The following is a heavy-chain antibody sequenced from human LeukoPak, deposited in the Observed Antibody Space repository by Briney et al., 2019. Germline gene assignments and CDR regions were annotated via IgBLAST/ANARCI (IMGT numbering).Heavy chain of an antibody. CDR2: ISSSGSTI. CDR1: GFTFSSYE. D-gene: IGHD3-9*01. CDR3: AAFNYDILTGYYFIATELRKKKPDY. V-gene: IGHV3-48*03. J-gene: IGHJ4*02. Sequence: QPGGSLRLSCAASGFTFSSYEMNWVRQAPGKGLEWVSYISSSGSTIYYADSVKGRFTISRDNAKNSLYLQMNSLRAEDTAVYYCAAFNYDILTGYYFIATELRKKKPDYWGQGTLVTVSS.